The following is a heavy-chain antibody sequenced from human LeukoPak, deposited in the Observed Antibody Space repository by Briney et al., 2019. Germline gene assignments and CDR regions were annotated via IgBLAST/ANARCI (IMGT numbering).Heavy chain of an antibody. CDR1: GFTFSDVW. V-gene: IGHV3-15*01. CDR2: IRSKTHGGTT. D-gene: IGHD1-26*01. Sequence: GSLRLSCAASGFTFSDVWMSWVRQAPGMGLEWIGRIRSKTHGGTTDYAAPVKGRFSISRDDSKNTLYLKMNSLDTEDTAVYYCATEGSSPKYFDFWGQGTLVTVSS. CDR3: ATEGSSPKYFDF. J-gene: IGHJ4*02.